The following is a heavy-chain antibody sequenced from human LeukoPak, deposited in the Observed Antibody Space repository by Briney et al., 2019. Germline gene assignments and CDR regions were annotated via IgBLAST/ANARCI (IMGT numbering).Heavy chain of an antibody. J-gene: IGHJ4*02. CDR1: GFTFSSYA. CDR3: AKYDQAGYCSGGSCSPDY. D-gene: IGHD2-15*01. Sequence: GGSLRLSCAASGFTFSSYAMSWVRQAPGKGLEWVSAISGSGGSTYYADSVKGRFTISRDNSKNTLYLQMNSLRAEDTAVYYCAKYDQAGYCSGGSCSPDYWGQGTLVTVSS. CDR2: ISGSGGST. V-gene: IGHV3-23*01.